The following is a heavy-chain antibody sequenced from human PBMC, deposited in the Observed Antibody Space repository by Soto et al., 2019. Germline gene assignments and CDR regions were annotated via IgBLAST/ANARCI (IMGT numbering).Heavy chain of an antibody. Sequence: QVQLVQSGAEVKKPGSSVKVSCKSSGGTFSSHSINWVRQAPGQGLEWRGGIIPIFGPANFAKKFQGRVTITADESTTTAYMELSSLTSEDTAVYYCATGSFTSTGGRIGYHYNAMDVWGQGTTVTVSS. V-gene: IGHV1-69*01. D-gene: IGHD1-1*01. CDR2: IIPIFGPA. J-gene: IGHJ6*02. CDR3: ATGSFTSTGGRIGYHYNAMDV. CDR1: GGTFSSHS.